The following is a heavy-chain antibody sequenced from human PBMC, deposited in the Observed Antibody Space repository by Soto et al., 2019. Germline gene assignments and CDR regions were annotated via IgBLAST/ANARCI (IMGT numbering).Heavy chain of an antibody. J-gene: IGHJ5*02. V-gene: IGHV3-23*01. CDR2: ISGSAANI. Sequence: EAQLLESGGGLVQPGESLRLSCVASGFTFSNYAMSWVRQAPGKGLEWVSVISGSAANIYYADSVKGRFTISRDNSKNTLSLQMNSLRAEDTAVYYCAKVNRGYPNWFGPWGQGTLATVSS. D-gene: IGHD5-12*01. CDR1: GFTFSNYA. CDR3: AKVNRGYPNWFGP.